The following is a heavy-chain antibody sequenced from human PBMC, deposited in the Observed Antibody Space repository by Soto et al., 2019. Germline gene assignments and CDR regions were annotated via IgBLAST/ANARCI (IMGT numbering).Heavy chain of an antibody. CDR2: ISSSSDYT. D-gene: IGHD3-10*01. V-gene: IGHV3-11*05. Sequence: QVQLVESGGGLVKPGGSLRLSCAASGFTFSDYYMSWIRQAPGKGLEWVSYISSSSDYTKYADSVKGRFTISRDNAKNSLYLQMNSLRAEDTAVYYCARDYYGSGSYGWFDPWGQGTLVTVSS. CDR1: GFTFSDYY. CDR3: ARDYYGSGSYGWFDP. J-gene: IGHJ5*02.